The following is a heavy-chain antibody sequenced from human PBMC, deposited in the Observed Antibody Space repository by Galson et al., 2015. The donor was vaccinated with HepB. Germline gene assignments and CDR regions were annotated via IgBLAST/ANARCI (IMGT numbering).Heavy chain of an antibody. CDR3: ARGSPDYYDSSGNPFDY. V-gene: IGHV3-74*01. D-gene: IGHD3-22*01. CDR2: INSDGSST. Sequence: SLRLSCAASGFTFSSYWMHWVRQAPGKGLVWVSRINSDGSSTSYADSVKGRFTISRDNAKNTLYLQMNSLRVEDTAVYYCARGSPDYYDSSGNPFDYWGQGTLVTVSS. J-gene: IGHJ4*02. CDR1: GFTFSSYW.